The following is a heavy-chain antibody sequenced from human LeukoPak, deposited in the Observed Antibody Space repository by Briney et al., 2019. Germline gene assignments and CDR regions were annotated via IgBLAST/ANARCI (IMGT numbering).Heavy chain of an antibody. CDR3: ASPEGGI. CDR1: GGSISSGGYY. V-gene: IGHV4-61*08. D-gene: IGHD1-14*01. CDR2: IYYSGST. Sequence: PSETLSLTCTVSGGSISSGGYYWRWIRQHPGKGLEWIGYIYYSGSTYYNPSLKSRVTISLDTSKNQFSLNLTSVTAADAAVYYCASPEGGIWGQGTLVTVSS. J-gene: IGHJ4*02.